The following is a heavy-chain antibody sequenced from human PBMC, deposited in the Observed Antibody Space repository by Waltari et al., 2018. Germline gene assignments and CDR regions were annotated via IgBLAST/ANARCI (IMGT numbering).Heavy chain of an antibody. CDR1: GFTFSSYW. CDR3: AIDRRELATDY. D-gene: IGHD1-26*01. CDR2: IKQDGSEK. Sequence: EVQLVESGGGLVQPGGSLRLSCAASGFTFSSYWMSWVRQAPGKGLEGVANIKQDGSEKYYVDSVKGRFTISRDNAKNSLYLQMNSLRAEDTAVYYCAIDRRELATDYWGQGTLVTVSS. V-gene: IGHV3-7*01. J-gene: IGHJ4*02.